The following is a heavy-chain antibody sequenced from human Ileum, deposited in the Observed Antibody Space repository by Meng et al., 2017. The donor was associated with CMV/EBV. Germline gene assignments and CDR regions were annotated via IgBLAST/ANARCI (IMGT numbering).Heavy chain of an antibody. D-gene: IGHD1-26*01. CDR1: GFSVSSND. Sequence: GASLRLSCAASGFSVSSNDMSWVRQAPGKGLEGVSVIYSGGTTYYADAVKGRINISRDNSKNTLNLQMNSLRVEDTAVYYCARYRHYGMDVWGQGTTVTVSS. CDR3: ARYRHYGMDV. CDR2: IYSGGTT. J-gene: IGHJ6*02. V-gene: IGHV3-53*01.